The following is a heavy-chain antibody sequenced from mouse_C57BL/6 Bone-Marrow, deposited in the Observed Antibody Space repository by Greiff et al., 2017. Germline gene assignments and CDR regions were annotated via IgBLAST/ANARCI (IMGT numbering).Heavy chain of an antibody. V-gene: IGHV1-39*01. CDR1: GYSFTDYN. CDR3: ARSLYYGNYVGFAY. Sequence: EVHLVESGPELVKPGASVKISCKASGYSFTDYNMNWVKQSNGKSLEWIGVINPNYGTTSYNQKFKGKATLTVDQSSSTAYMQLNSLTSEDSAVYYCARSLYYGNYVGFAYWGQGTLVTVSA. CDR2: INPNYGTT. D-gene: IGHD2-1*01. J-gene: IGHJ3*01.